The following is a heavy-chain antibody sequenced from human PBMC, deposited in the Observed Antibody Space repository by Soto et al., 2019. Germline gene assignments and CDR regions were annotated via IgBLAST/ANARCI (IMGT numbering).Heavy chain of an antibody. CDR1: GFSLSTSGVG. CDR2: IYWNDDK. V-gene: IGHV2-5*01. J-gene: IGHJ4*02. D-gene: IGHD2-2*01. Sequence: QITLKDSGPTLVKPTQTLTLTCTFSGFSLSTSGVGVGWIRQPPGKALEWLALIYWNDDKRYSPSLKSRLTLTKDSPKNQVVLTMTYMDPVDTATYYCAHRRGTSCGRLRPFPASLFDYWGQGTLVTVSS. CDR3: AHRRGTSCGRLRPFPASLFDY.